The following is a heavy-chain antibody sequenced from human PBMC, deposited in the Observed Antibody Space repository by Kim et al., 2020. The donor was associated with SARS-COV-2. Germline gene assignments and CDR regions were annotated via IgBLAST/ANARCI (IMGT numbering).Heavy chain of an antibody. J-gene: IGHJ4*02. CDR1: GFTFSSYG. CDR3: ARKSLYGDYASPIFY. D-gene: IGHD4-17*01. V-gene: IGHV3-33*05. CDR2: ISYDGSNK. Sequence: GGSLRLSCAAYGFTFSSYGMHWVRQAPGKGLEWVAVISYDGSNKYYADSVKGRFTISRDNSKNTLYLQMNSLRAEDTAVYYCARKSLYGDYASPIFYWGQGTLVTVSS.